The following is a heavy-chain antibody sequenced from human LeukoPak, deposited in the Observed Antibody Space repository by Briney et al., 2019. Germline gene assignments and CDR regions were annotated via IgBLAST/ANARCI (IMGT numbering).Heavy chain of an antibody. J-gene: IGHJ6*03. CDR2: IYHSGST. CDR3: ATRPGLYYYMDV. Sequence: SETLSLTCTVSGGSISSGGYYWSWIRQPPGKGLEWIGYIYHSGSTYYNPSLKSRVTISVDRSKNQFSLKLSSVTAADTAVYYCATRPGLYYYMDVWGKGTMVTVSS. V-gene: IGHV4-30-2*01. CDR1: GGSISSGGYY.